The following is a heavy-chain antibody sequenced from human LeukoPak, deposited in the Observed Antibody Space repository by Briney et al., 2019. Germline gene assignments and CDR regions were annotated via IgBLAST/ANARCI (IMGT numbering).Heavy chain of an antibody. Sequence: RGGSLRLSCAASGFTFSGSYMSWVRRAPGRGLEWVSYIGNGGTDIKYADSVKGRFTITRDNANNSLYLQMNSLRVEDTAVYYCVRGARTFDYWGRGTLVTVSS. J-gene: IGHJ4*02. CDR2: IGNGGTDI. V-gene: IGHV3-11*01. CDR1: GFTFSGSY. CDR3: VRGARTFDY.